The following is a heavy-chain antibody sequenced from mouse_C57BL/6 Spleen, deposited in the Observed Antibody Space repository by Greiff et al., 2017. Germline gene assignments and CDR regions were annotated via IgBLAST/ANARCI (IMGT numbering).Heavy chain of an antibody. J-gene: IGHJ4*01. CDR1: GYTFTSYW. CDR2: IDPSDSET. CDR3: ARRGSTVVEDYYAMDY. V-gene: IGHV1-52*01. D-gene: IGHD1-1*01. Sequence: VQLQQPGAELVRPGSSVKLSCKASGYTFTSYWMHWVKQRPIQGLEWIGNIDPSDSETHYNQKFKDKATLTVDKSSSTAYMQLSSLTSEDSAVYYWARRGSTVVEDYYAMDYWGQGTSVTVSS.